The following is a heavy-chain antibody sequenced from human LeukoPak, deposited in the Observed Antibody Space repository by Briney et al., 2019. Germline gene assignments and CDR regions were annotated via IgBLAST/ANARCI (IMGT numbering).Heavy chain of an antibody. CDR3: AREKGDYDSSGYPTTYFDY. CDR2: IYSGGST. V-gene: IGHV3-53*01. Sequence: GGSLRLSCAASGFNITSNYMNWVRQAPGKGLEWVSVIYSGGSTYYADSVKGRFTISRDNSKNTLYLQMNSLRAEDTAVYYCAREKGDYDSSGYPTTYFDYWGQGTLVTVSS. CDR1: GFNITSNY. J-gene: IGHJ4*02. D-gene: IGHD3-22*01.